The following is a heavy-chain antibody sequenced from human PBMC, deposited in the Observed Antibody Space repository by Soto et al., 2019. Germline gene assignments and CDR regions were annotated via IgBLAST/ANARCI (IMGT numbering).Heavy chain of an antibody. V-gene: IGHV3-30*18. Sequence: PGGSLRLSCAASGFTFSSYVMHLVRQAPGKGLEWVAVISHDGSNQYYADSVKGRFTISRDNSKDTLYLQMNSLRAEDTAVYYCAKGRVAYYYYGMDVWGQGTTVTVSS. CDR3: AKGRVAYYYYGMDV. CDR1: GFTFSSYV. J-gene: IGHJ6*02. CDR2: ISHDGSNQ.